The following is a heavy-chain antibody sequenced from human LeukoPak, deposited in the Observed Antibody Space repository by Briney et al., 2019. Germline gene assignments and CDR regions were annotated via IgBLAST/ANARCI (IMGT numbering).Heavy chain of an antibody. CDR2: IRYDGSNK. J-gene: IGHJ3*02. Sequence: GGSLRLSCAASGFTFDDYAMHWVRQAPGKGLEWVAFIRYDGSNKYYADSVKGRFTISRDNSKNTLYLQMNSLRAEDTAVYYCANTLMVRGVIAAFDIWGQGTMVTVSS. V-gene: IGHV3-30*02. CDR3: ANTLMVRGVIAAFDI. CDR1: GFTFDDYA. D-gene: IGHD3-10*01.